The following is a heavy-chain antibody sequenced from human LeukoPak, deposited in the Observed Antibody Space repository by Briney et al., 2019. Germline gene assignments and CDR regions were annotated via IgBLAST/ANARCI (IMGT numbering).Heavy chain of an antibody. CDR1: GFTFSNYG. J-gene: IGHJ5*02. Sequence: GGSLRLSCAASGFTFSNYGMHWVRQAPGKGLEWVAVISYDGSNKYYADSVKGRFTISRDNSKNTLYLQMNSLRSEDTAVYYCARAIVVAGPNWFDPWGQGTLVTVSS. D-gene: IGHD6-19*01. CDR2: ISYDGSNK. V-gene: IGHV3-30*03. CDR3: ARAIVVAGPNWFDP.